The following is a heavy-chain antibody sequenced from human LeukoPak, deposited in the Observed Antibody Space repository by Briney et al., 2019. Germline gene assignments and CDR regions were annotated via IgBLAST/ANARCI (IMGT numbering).Heavy chain of an antibody. CDR1: GFTFRSYA. Sequence: PGGSLRLSCAGSGFTFRSYAMSWVRQAPGKGLGWVSVITGSGGRTDYADSVKGRFTISRDNSKNTLYLQMNSLRAEDTAVYYCAKEPYDGTGGYYCDYWGQGTLVTVSS. CDR3: AKEPYDGTGGYYCDY. CDR2: ITGSGGRT. D-gene: IGHD3-16*01. V-gene: IGHV3-23*01. J-gene: IGHJ4*02.